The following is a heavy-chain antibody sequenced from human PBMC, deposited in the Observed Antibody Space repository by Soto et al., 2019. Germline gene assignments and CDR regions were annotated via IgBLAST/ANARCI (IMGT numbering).Heavy chain of an antibody. CDR2: IIPIFGTA. Sequence: QVQLVQSGAEVKKPGSSVKVSCKASGGTFSSYAISWVRQAPGQGLEWMGGIIPIFGTANYAQKFQGRVTMPADKSTSTAYMERSSLRCGETAVYYCATRREGGANYPWGGGYYYGMDVWGQGTTVTVSS. CDR3: ATRREGGANYPWGGGYYYGMDV. CDR1: GGTFSSYA. V-gene: IGHV1-69*06. D-gene: IGHD3-16*01. J-gene: IGHJ6*02.